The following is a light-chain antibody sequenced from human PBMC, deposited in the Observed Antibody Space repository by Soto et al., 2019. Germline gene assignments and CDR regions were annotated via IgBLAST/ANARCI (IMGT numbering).Light chain of an antibody. Sequence: QAALTQSASVSGSPGQSITISCTGTSSDVGGYNYVSWFQQHPGKAPKLMIYDVSNRPSGISNRFSASKSGNTASLTISGLQAEDEADYYCSSYTSSSTRVFGGGTKVTVL. CDR3: SSYTSSSTRV. CDR2: DVS. J-gene: IGLJ2*01. CDR1: SSDVGGYNY. V-gene: IGLV2-14*01.